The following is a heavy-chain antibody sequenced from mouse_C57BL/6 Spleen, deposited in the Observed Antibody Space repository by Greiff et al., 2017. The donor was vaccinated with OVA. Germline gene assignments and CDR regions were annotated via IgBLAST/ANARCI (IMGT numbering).Heavy chain of an antibody. D-gene: IGHD1-1*01. V-gene: IGHV5-4*01. CDR2: ISDGGSYT. CDR1: GFTFSSYA. CDR3: ARDGSSYFHYFDY. Sequence: EVKLMESGGGLVKPGGSLKLSCAASGFTFSSYAMSWVRQTPEKRLEWVATISDGGSYTYYPDNVKGRFTISRDNDKNNLYLQMSHLKSEDTAMYYCARDGSSYFHYFDYWGQGTTLTVSS. J-gene: IGHJ2*01.